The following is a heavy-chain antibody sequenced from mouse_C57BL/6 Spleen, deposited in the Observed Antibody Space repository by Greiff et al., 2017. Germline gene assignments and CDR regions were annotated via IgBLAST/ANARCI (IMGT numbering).Heavy chain of an antibody. V-gene: IGHV1-50*01. D-gene: IGHD1-1*01. CDR2: IDPSDSYT. CDR1: GYTFTSYW. CDR3: DRSSSYLYFDV. J-gene: IGHJ1*03. Sequence: QVQLQQPGAELVKPGASVKLSCKASGYTFTSYWMQWVKQRPGQGLEWIGEIDPSDSYTNYNQKFKGKATLTVDTSSRTAYIQLSSLTSEDSAVYYCDRSSSYLYFDVWGTGTTVTVSS.